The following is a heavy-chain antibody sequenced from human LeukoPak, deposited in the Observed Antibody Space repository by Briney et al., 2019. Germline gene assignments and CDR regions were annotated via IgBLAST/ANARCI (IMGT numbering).Heavy chain of an antibody. D-gene: IGHD6-6*01. CDR2: IYPGDSDT. J-gene: IGHJ5*02. V-gene: IGHV5-51*01. Sequence: GESLKISCKGSGYSFTSYWIGWVRQMPGKGLEWMGIIYPGDSDTRYSPSFQGQVTISADKSISTAYLQWSSLQASDTAMYYCPRHPRIAARPGGNWFDPWGQGTLVTVSS. CDR1: GYSFTSYW. CDR3: PRHPRIAARPGGNWFDP.